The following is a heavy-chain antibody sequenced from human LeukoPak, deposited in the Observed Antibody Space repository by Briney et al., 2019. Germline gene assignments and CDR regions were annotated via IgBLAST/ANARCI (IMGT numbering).Heavy chain of an antibody. CDR1: GYSFTSYG. J-gene: IGHJ5*02. Sequence: GASVKVSXKAFGYSFTSYGISWVRQAPGQGLEWMGWISGYNGNRKYAQKLQGRVTMTTDTPTSIAYMELRSLRSDDTAVYYCARGAPYYDFWSGYYDYNWFDPWGQGTLVTVSS. CDR3: ARGAPYYDFWSGYYDYNWFDP. D-gene: IGHD3-3*01. CDR2: ISGYNGNR. V-gene: IGHV1-18*04.